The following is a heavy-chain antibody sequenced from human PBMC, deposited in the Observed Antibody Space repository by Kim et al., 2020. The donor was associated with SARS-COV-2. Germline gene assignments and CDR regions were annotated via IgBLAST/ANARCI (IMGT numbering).Heavy chain of an antibody. J-gene: IGHJ5*02. CDR1: GDFTGDFVSVYY. CDR2: VYFGGRT. Sequence: SETLSLTCTVSGDFTGDFVSVYYWNWTRQAPGKGPVWTGYVYFGGRTNYNTSLATRVMISADTPKKQFFLRLTSVTAADTAVSYCARWPPVRRSDPWRQG. V-gene: IGHV4-59*13. D-gene: IGHD4-17*01. CDR3: ARWPPVRRSDP.